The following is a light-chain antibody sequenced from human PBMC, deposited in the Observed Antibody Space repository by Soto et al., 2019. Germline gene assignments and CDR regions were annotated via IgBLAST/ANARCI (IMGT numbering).Light chain of an antibody. J-gene: IGKJ5*01. CDR1: QSVGTY. CDR3: QQRSNWPPS. V-gene: IGKV3-11*01. CDR2: DAS. Sequence: DTVLTQSPGTLSLSPGERSTLSCSTSQSVGTYLAWYQQKPGQAPRLLIYDASNRATGIPARFSGSGSGTDFTLTISSLEPEDFAVYYCQQRSNWPPSFGQGTRLEIK.